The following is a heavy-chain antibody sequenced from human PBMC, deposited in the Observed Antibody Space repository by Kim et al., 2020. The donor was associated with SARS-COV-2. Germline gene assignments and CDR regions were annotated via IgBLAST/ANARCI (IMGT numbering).Heavy chain of an antibody. D-gene: IGHD1-1*01. J-gene: IGHJ6*02. V-gene: IGHV3-74*01. CDR3: VKGGNYIYNLMDV. Sequence: DADSVRGRLTMSRDNGKNMVYLEMSSLGAEDTAVYFCVKGGNYIYNLMDVWGQGTTVTVSS.